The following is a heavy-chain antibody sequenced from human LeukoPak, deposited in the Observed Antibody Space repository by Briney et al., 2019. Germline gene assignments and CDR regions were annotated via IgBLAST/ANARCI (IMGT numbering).Heavy chain of an antibody. CDR3: AKEGGSWIFDLYGMDV. CDR2: ISGSGGST. J-gene: IGHJ6*02. D-gene: IGHD3-3*01. CDR1: GFTFSSYA. V-gene: IGHV3-23*01. Sequence: GGSLRLSCAASGFTFSSYAMSWVRQAPGKGLEWVSAISGSGGSTYYADSVKGRFTISRDNSKNTLYLQMNSLRAEDTAVYYCAKEGGSWIFDLYGMDVWGQGTTVSVSS.